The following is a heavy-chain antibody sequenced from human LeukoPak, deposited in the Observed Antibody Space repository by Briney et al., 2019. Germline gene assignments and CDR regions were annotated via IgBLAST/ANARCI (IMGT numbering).Heavy chain of an antibody. D-gene: IGHD1-26*01. Sequence: PGGSLRLPCAASGFTFRSYGMHWVRQAPGKGLEWVANIKQDGSEQYYVDSVKGRFTISRDNAKNSLYLQMDSLRVEDTAVYYCARGHPVGDDPWGQGTLVTVSS. CDR1: GFTFRSYG. CDR3: ARGHPVGDDP. V-gene: IGHV3-7*01. CDR2: IKQDGSEQ. J-gene: IGHJ5*02.